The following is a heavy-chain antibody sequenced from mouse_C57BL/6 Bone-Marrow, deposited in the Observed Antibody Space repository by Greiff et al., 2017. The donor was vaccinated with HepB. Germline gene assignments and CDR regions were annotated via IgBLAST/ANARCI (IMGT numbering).Heavy chain of an antibody. CDR1: GFTFSSYA. Sequence: EVQLQESGGGLVKPGGSLKLSCAASGFTFSSYAMSWVRQTPEKRLEWVATISDGGSYTYYPDNVKGRFTISRANAKNNLYLQMSHLKSEDTAMYYSASTVVATPYYFDYWGQGTTLTVSS. D-gene: IGHD1-1*01. J-gene: IGHJ2*01. CDR3: ASTVVATPYYFDY. V-gene: IGHV5-4*01. CDR2: ISDGGSYT.